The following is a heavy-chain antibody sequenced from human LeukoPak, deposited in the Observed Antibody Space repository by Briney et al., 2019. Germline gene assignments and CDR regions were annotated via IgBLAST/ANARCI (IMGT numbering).Heavy chain of an antibody. Sequence: PSETLSLTCTVSGGSISSSNYYWGWIRQPPGKGLEWIANIYYIGTTYYNPSLKSRVTMSVDTSKNQFSLKLSSVTAADTAVYYCARTYYDFWSGYYNSDYWGQGTLVTVSS. CDR1: GGSISSSNYY. V-gene: IGHV4-39*07. CDR3: ARTYYDFWSGYYNSDY. CDR2: IYYIGTT. D-gene: IGHD3-3*01. J-gene: IGHJ4*02.